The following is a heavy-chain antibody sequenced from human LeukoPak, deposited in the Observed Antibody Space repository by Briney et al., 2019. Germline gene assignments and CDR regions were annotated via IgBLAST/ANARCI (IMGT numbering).Heavy chain of an antibody. D-gene: IGHD2-15*01. CDR2: VTSGGST. V-gene: IGHV3-23*01. J-gene: IGHJ4*02. Sequence: GGSLRLSCAPSGFTFSSYAMSWVRQAPGKGLEWVSSVTSGGSTNYADSVKGRFTISRDNSKITLYLQINSLRAEDTAVYYCARLETRGSAQAGGDYWGQGTLVTVSS. CDR3: ARLETRGSAQAGGDY. CDR1: GFTFSSYA.